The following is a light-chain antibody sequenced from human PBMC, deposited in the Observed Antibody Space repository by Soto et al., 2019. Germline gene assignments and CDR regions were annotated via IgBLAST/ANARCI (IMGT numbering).Light chain of an antibody. V-gene: IGKV3-15*01. Sequence: EIVMTQSPATLSVSPGERATLSCRASQSVSSNLAWYQQKPGQAPRLLVFGASTRATGIPARLSGSGSGTEFTLTISSLQTEDFAVYYCQQYNKWPRTFGQGTK. CDR3: QQYNKWPRT. CDR2: GAS. J-gene: IGKJ1*01. CDR1: QSVSSN.